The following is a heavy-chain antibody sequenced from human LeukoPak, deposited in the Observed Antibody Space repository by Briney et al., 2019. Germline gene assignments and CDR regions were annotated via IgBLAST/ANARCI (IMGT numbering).Heavy chain of an antibody. J-gene: IGHJ3*02. D-gene: IGHD6-19*01. CDR1: GYSISSGYY. CDR3: AREQPGGVAVAGHGSFDI. V-gene: IGHV4-38-2*02. Sequence: SETLSLTCTVSGYSISSGYYWGWIRQPPGQGLEWIGSIYHSGSTYYNPSLKSRVTISVDTSKNQFSLKLSSVTAADTAVYYCAREQPGGVAVAGHGSFDIWGQGTMVTVS. CDR2: IYHSGST.